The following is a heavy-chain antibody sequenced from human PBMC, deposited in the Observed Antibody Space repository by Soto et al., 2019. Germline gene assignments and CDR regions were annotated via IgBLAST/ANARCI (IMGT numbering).Heavy chain of an antibody. CDR3: TTEEGAAGPFDY. V-gene: IGHV3-15*01. J-gene: IGHJ4*02. Sequence: GGSLRLSCAASGFTFSNAWMSWVRQAPGKGLEWVGRIKSKTDGGTTDYAAPVKGRFTISRDDSKNTLYLQMNSLKTEDTAVYYCTTEEGAAGPFDYWGQGTLVTVSS. CDR1: GFTFSNAW. CDR2: IKSKTDGGTT. D-gene: IGHD1-26*01.